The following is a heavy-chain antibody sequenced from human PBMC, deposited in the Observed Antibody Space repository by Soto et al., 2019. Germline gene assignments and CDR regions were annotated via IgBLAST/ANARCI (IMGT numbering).Heavy chain of an antibody. V-gene: IGHV3-66*01. CDR3: ARDIRGYSGYDRGPDAFDI. D-gene: IGHD5-12*01. J-gene: IGHJ3*02. Sequence: EVQLVESGGGLVQPGGSLRLSCAASGFTVSSNYMSWVRQAPGKGLEGVSVIYSGGSTYYADSVKGRFTISRDNSKNTLYLQMNSLRAEDTAVYYCARDIRGYSGYDRGPDAFDIWGQGTMVTVSS. CDR2: IYSGGST. CDR1: GFTVSSNY.